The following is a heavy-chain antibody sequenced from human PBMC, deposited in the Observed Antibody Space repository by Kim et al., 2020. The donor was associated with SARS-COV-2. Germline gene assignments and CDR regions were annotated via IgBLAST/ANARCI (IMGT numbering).Heavy chain of an antibody. Sequence: GGSLRLSCAASGFTFSSYAMHWVRQAPGKGLEWVAVISYDGSNKYYADSVKGRFTISRDNSKNTLYLQMNSLRAEDTAVYYCATDSLLRWPKVWEYYFDYWGQGTLVTVSS. J-gene: IGHJ4*02. CDR2: ISYDGSNK. D-gene: IGHD4-17*01. V-gene: IGHV3-30*04. CDR3: ATDSLLRWPKVWEYYFDY. CDR1: GFTFSSYA.